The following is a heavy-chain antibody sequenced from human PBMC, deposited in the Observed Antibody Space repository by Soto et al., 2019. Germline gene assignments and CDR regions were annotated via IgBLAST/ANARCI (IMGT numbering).Heavy chain of an antibody. CDR2: ISWNSGSI. V-gene: IGHV3-9*01. D-gene: IGHD6-13*01. CDR3: AKERIAAAGAFDY. Sequence: GGSLRLSCAASGFTFDDYAMHWVRQAPGKGLEWVSGISWNSGSIGYADSVKGRFTISRDNAKNSLYLQMNSLRAEDTALYYCAKERIAAAGAFDYWGQGTLVTVSS. CDR1: GFTFDDYA. J-gene: IGHJ4*02.